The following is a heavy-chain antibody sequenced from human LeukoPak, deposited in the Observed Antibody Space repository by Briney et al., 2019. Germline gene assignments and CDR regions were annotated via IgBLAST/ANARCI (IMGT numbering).Heavy chain of an antibody. D-gene: IGHD2-2*01. J-gene: IGHJ6*02. CDR1: GGSISSSSYY. CDR3: ASVPAAIGDYYYGMDV. CDR2: IYYSGST. V-gene: IGHV4-39*07. Sequence: SETLSLTCTVSGGSISSSSYYWGWIRQPPGKGLEWIGSIYYSGSTYYNPSLKSRVTISVDMSKNQFSLKLSSVTAADTAVYYCASVPAAIGDYYYGMDVWGQGTTVTVSS.